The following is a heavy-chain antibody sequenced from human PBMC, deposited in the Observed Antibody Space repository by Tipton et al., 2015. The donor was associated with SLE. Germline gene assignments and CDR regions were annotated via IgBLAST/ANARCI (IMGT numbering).Heavy chain of an antibody. Sequence: TLSLTCTVSGGSISSGSYYWSWIRQPAGKGLEWIGHIYTSGSTNYNPSLKSRVTISVDTSKNQFSRKLSSVTAADTAVYYCASMTTLYSSSWYYFDYWGQGRWSPSPQ. D-gene: IGHD6-13*01. CDR3: ASMTTLYSSSWYYFDY. CDR2: IYTSGST. V-gene: IGHV4-61*09. CDR1: GGSISSGSYY. J-gene: IGHJ4*02.